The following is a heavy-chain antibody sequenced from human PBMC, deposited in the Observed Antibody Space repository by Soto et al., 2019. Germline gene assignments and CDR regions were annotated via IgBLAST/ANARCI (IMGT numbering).Heavy chain of an antibody. J-gene: IGHJ3*02. CDR2: IYYSGST. Sequence: QVQLQESGPGLVKPSQTLSLTCTVSGGSISSRGYYWSWIRQHPGKGLEWIGYIYYSGSTYYNPSLKSRVTISVDTSKNQFSLKLSSATAADTAVYYCARTYYDTLTGYAFDIWGQGTMVTVSS. V-gene: IGHV4-31*03. CDR3: ARTYYDTLTGYAFDI. CDR1: GGSISSRGYY. D-gene: IGHD3-9*01.